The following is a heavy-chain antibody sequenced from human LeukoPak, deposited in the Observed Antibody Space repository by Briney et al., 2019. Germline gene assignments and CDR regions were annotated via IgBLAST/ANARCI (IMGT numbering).Heavy chain of an antibody. D-gene: IGHD2-2*01. CDR1: GFTFSSYW. CDR3: AKARFYCSSTSCYVDYYYMDV. J-gene: IGHJ6*03. Sequence: GGSLRLSCAASGFTFSSYWVYWVRQAPGKGLVWVSGINGHGSTTRYADSVKGRFTISRDNAKNSLYLQMNSLRAEDTAVYYCAKARFYCSSTSCYVDYYYMDVWGKGTTVTISS. V-gene: IGHV3-74*01. CDR2: INGHGSTT.